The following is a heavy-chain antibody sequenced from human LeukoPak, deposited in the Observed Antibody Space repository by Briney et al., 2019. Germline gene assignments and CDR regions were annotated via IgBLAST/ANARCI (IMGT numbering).Heavy chain of an antibody. CDR1: GFTFSSYSM. D-gene: IGHD6-13*01. Sequence: GSPRLSCAASGFTFSSYSMNWVRQAPGKGLEWIGEIYHSGSTNYNPSLKSRVTISVDKSKNQFSLKLSSVTAADTAVYYCASIAAAGTDYWGQGTLVTVSS. CDR2: IYHSGST. CDR3: ASIAAAGTDY. J-gene: IGHJ4*02. V-gene: IGHV4-4*02.